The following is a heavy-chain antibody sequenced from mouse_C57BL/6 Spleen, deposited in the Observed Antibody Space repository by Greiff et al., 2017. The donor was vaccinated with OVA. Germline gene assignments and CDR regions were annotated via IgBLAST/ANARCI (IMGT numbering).Heavy chain of an antibody. V-gene: IGHV1-54*01. CDR3: ARSGPYYAMDY. Sequence: QVQLKQSGAELVRPGTSVKVSCKASGYAFTNYLIEWVKQRPGQGLEWIGVINPGSGGTNYNEKFKGKATLTADKSSSTAYMQLSSLTSEDSAVYFCARSGPYYAMDYWGQGTSVTVSS. CDR2: INPGSGGT. CDR1: GYAFTNYL. D-gene: IGHD3-1*01. J-gene: IGHJ4*01.